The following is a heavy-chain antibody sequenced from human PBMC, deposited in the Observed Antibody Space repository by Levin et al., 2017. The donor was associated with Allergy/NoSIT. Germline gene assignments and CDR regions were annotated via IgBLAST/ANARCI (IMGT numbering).Heavy chain of an antibody. CDR2: IYYSGST. V-gene: IGHV4-59*01. CDR3: ARAQYSSQGWFDP. CDR1: GGSISSYY. D-gene: IGHD6-6*01. J-gene: IGHJ5*02. Sequence: SETLSLTCTVSGGSISSYYWSWIRQPPGKGLEWIGYIYYSGSTNYNPSLKSRVTISVDTSKNQFSLKLSSVTAADTAVYYCARAQYSSQGWFDPWGQGTLVTVSS.